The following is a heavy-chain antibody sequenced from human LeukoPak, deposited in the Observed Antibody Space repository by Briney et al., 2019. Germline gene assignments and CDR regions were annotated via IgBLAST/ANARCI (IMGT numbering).Heavy chain of an antibody. CDR2: ISAYNGNT. V-gene: IGHV1-18*01. Sequence: GASVKVSCKASGYTFTSYGISWVRQAPGQGLEWMGWISAYNGNTNYAQKFQGRVTMTRDTSISTAYMELSRLRSDDTAVYYCARAQYSSSWEYFQHWGQGTLVTVSS. J-gene: IGHJ1*01. CDR1: GYTFTSYG. D-gene: IGHD6-13*01. CDR3: ARAQYSSSWEYFQH.